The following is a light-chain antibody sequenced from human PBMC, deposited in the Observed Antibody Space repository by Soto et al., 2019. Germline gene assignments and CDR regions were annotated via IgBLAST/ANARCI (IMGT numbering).Light chain of an antibody. V-gene: IGKV3-20*01. Sequence: EIVLTQSPGTLSLSPGERATLSCRASQSVNSTSLAWYQQKPGQAPRLLIHGASSRANGIPDRFSGSGSGTDLTLTISRLEPEDFAVYFCQRYYDSLWTFGQGTKVEIK. CDR2: GAS. CDR3: QRYYDSLWT. J-gene: IGKJ1*01. CDR1: QSVNSTS.